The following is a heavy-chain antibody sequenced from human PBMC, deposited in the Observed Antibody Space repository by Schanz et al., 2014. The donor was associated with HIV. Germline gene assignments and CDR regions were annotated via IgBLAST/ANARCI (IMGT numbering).Heavy chain of an antibody. Sequence: QVQLVESGGGVVQPGRSLRLSCAVSGFTFSNYAMNWVRQAPGKGLEWVAVISYDGSNKYYADSVKGRFTISRDNAKNSLYLQMNSLTPEDTAVYYCARDKKSGNNDGGFDPWGQGTLVTVSS. J-gene: IGHJ5*02. D-gene: IGHD1-26*01. CDR1: GFTFSNYA. CDR3: ARDKKSGNNDGGFDP. V-gene: IGHV3-30-3*01. CDR2: ISYDGSNK.